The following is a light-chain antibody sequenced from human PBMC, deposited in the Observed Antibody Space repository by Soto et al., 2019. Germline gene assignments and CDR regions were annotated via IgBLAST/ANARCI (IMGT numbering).Light chain of an antibody. J-gene: IGLJ2*01. CDR3: AAWDDSLNGVL. CDR1: NSNIGSNT. CDR2: SNN. V-gene: IGLV1-44*01. Sequence: QSVLTQPPSRSGTPGQRVTISCSGSNSNIGSNTVNWYQHLPGSAPKLLIHSNNQRPSVVPDRFSGSKSGTSASLAIGGLQSEDETDYYWAAWDDSLNGVLFGGGTKLTVL.